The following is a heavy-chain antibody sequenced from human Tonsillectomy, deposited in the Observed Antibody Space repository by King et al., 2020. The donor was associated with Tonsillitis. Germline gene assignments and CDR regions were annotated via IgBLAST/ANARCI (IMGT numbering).Heavy chain of an antibody. J-gene: IGHJ4*02. CDR2: ILSDGSNE. CDR1: GFTFISYG. D-gene: IGHD6-6*01. Sequence: VQLVESGGGVVQPGRSLRLSCAASGFTFISYGMHWVRQASGKGLEWGAVILSDGSNEYYADSVKGRFTISRGNSQNTLYVQMNSLRAEDTAVYYCAKDSSSSQYYLDDWGQGTLVTVSA. CDR3: AKDSSSSQYYLDD. V-gene: IGHV3-30*18.